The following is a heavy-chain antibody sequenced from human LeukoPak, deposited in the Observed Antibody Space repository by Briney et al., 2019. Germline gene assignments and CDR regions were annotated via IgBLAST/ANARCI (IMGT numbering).Heavy chain of an antibody. CDR3: ARDHWSY. D-gene: IGHD1-1*01. V-gene: IGHV1-18*04. CDR2: ISAYNGNT. CDR1: GFIFTGYN. J-gene: IGHJ4*02. Sequence: ASVKVSCKASGFIFTGYNIHWVRQAPGQGLEWMGWISAYNGNTNYAQKLQGRVTMTTDTSTSTAYMELRSLRSDDTAVYYCARDHWSYWGQGTLVTVSS.